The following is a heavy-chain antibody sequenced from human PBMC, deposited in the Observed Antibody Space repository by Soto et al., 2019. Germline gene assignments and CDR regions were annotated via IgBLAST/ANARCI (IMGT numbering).Heavy chain of an antibody. CDR3: ARVQLSLVDY. V-gene: IGHV1-18*04. CDR2: ISAHNGDT. J-gene: IGHJ4*03. Sequence: ASVKVSCKASGYTFTSYGITWVRQAPGQGLEWMGWISAHNGDTTYAQKFQGRVTMTTDTSTRTAYMELRNLRSDDTAVSFCARVQLSLVDYWGQGPLVTVSS. D-gene: IGHD1-26*01. CDR1: GYTFTSYG.